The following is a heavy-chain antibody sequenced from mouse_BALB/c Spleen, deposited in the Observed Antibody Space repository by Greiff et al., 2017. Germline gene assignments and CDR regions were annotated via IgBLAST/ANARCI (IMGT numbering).Heavy chain of an antibody. Sequence: VQLQQSGAELAKPGASVKMSCKASGYTFTSYWMHWVKQRPGQGLEWIGYINPSTGYTEYNQKFKDKATLTADKSSSTAYMQLSSLTFEDSAVYYCARSYGYDVPFAYWGQGTLVTVSA. CDR2: INPSTGYT. CDR3: ARSYGYDVPFAY. J-gene: IGHJ3*01. V-gene: IGHV1-7*01. CDR1: GYTFTSYW. D-gene: IGHD2-2*01.